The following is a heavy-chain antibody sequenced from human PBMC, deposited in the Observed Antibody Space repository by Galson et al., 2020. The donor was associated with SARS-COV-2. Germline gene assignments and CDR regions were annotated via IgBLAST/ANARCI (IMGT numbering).Heavy chain of an antibody. J-gene: IGHJ6*02. V-gene: IGHV1-24*01. CDR2: FEPEDGET. D-gene: IGHD3-16*01. CDR1: GYTLTELS. CDR3: ATAKILGYYYYGMDV. Sequence: ASVTVPCKVSGYTLTELSMHWVRQAPGTGPEWMGGFEPEDGETIYAQKFQGRVTMTEDTSTDTAYMELSSLRSEETAVYYCATAKILGYYYYGMDVWGQGTTVTVSS.